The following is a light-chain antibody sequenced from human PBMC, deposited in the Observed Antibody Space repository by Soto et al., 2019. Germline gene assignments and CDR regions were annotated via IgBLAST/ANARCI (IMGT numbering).Light chain of an antibody. Sequence: EIEMTQSPATLSASAGDRVTLSCRASHSIRDGLACYQQKPGQPPQLLIYGASTWESGVPARFSGSGSGTEFTLTISRLRPDDFAVYYCQQYDSYSLTFGGGTRVEIK. J-gene: IGKJ4*01. V-gene: IGKV1-5*01. CDR1: HSIRDG. CDR2: GAS. CDR3: QQYDSYSLT.